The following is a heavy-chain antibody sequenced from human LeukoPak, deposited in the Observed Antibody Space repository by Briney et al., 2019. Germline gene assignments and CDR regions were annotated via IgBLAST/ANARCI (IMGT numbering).Heavy chain of an antibody. V-gene: IGHV1-2*02. CDR2: INPNSGGT. CDR1: GYTFTGYY. J-gene: IGHJ4*02. Sequence: ASVKVSCKASGYTFTGYYMHWVRQAPGQGLEWMGWINPNSGGTNYAQKFQGRVTMTRDMSISTAYMELSRLRSDDTAVYYCAMSIAAAGRLECWGQGTLVTVSS. CDR3: AMSIAAAGRLEC. D-gene: IGHD6-13*01.